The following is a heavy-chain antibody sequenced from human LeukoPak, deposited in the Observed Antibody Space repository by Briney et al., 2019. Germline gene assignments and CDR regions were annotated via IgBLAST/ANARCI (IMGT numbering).Heavy chain of an antibody. CDR1: GYTFTSYY. CDR2: INPNSGDT. D-gene: IGHD5-12*01. J-gene: IGHJ4*02. Sequence: ASAKVSCKASGYTFTSYYMHWVRQAPGQGLEWMGWINPNSGDTDYAQKFQGRVTMTRDKSTSTAYMELSRLKFDDTAVYYCARDQGKIGYDVDSSPDGVTILDDWGQGTLVTVSA. V-gene: IGHV1-2*02. CDR3: ARDQGKIGYDVDSSPDGVTILDD.